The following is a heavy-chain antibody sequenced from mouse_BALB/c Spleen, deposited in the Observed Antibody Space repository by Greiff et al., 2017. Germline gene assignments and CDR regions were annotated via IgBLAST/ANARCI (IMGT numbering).Heavy chain of an antibody. V-gene: IGHV1S81*02. CDR2: INPSNGRT. J-gene: IGHJ3*01. CDR1: GYTFTSYW. Sequence: VQLQQSGAELVKPGASVKLSCKASGYTFTSYWMHWVKQRPGQGLEWIGEINPSNGRTNYNEKFKSKATLTVDKSSSTAYMQLSSLTSEDSAVYCCARGGGNSDWFAYWGQGTLVTVSA. D-gene: IGHD2-1*01. CDR3: ARGGGNSDWFAY.